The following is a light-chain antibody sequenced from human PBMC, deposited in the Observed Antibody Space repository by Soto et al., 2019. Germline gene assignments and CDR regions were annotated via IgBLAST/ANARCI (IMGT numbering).Light chain of an antibody. CDR3: QQYENPPIT. J-gene: IGKJ5*01. CDR2: DAS. V-gene: IGKV1-33*01. CDR1: QVINNY. Sequence: DVHMSQSPSSLSASVGYRFTITCQASQVINNYLNWYQPKPVKAPKLLIFDASILETGVPSKFSGSGSGTDFTYTISSLQPEDIETYYCQQYENPPITFGQGTRLEIK.